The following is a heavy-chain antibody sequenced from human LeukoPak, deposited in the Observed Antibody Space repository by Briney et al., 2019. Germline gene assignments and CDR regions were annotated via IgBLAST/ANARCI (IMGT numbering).Heavy chain of an antibody. CDR2: IYYSGST. J-gene: IGHJ5*02. Sequence: SETLSLTGSVSGGSISSYYWSWIRQPPEKGLEWIGYIYYSGSTSYNPSLKSRVTISVDTSKNQFSLKLSSVTAADTAVYYCARFEWGETIFGVGNWFDPWGQGTLVTVSS. V-gene: IGHV4-59*01. CDR3: ARFEWGETIFGVGNWFDP. CDR1: GGSISSYY. D-gene: IGHD3-3*01.